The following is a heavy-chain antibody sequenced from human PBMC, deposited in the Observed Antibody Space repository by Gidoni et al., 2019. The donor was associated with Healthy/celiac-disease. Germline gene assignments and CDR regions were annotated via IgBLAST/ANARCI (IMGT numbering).Heavy chain of an antibody. CDR2: FDPEDGET. CDR1: GYALSELA. D-gene: IGHD3-3*01. CDR3: ASPDFSSGKLDS. V-gene: IGHV1-24*01. Sequence: QVQLVQSGAEVKKPGAAVKGSCTVYGYALSELAMHWVRQAPGKGLEWMGGFDPEDGETIYAQKFQGRVTMTADTSTDTAYMELSSLRSADTALYYCASPDFSSGKLDSWGQGTLVTVSS. J-gene: IGHJ4*02.